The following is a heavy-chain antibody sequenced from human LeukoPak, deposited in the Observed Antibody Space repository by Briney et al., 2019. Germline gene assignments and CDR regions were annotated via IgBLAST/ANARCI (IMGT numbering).Heavy chain of an antibody. V-gene: IGHV4-39*01. CDR2: IYYSGST. CDR3: ARQYYYGSGSYSYYYYGMDV. Sequence: PSETLSLTCTVSGGSISSSSYYWGWIRQPPGKGLEWIGSIYYSGSTYYNPSLKSRVTISVDTSKSQFSLKLSSVTAADTAVYYCARQYYYGSGSYSYYYYGMDVWGQGTTVTVSS. D-gene: IGHD3-10*01. J-gene: IGHJ6*02. CDR1: GGSISSSSYY.